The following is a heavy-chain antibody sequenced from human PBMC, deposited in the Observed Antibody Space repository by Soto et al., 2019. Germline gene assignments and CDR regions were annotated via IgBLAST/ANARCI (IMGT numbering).Heavy chain of an antibody. V-gene: IGHV1-2*04. CDR3: ARGAYSSSQMKNWFDP. D-gene: IGHD6-6*01. J-gene: IGHJ5*02. Sequence: ASVKVSCKASGYTFTGYYMHWVRQAPGQGLEWMGWINPNSGGTNYAQKFQGWVTMTRDTSISTAYMELSRLRSDDTAVYYCARGAYSSSQMKNWFDPWGQGTLVTVSS. CDR2: INPNSGGT. CDR1: GYTFTGYY.